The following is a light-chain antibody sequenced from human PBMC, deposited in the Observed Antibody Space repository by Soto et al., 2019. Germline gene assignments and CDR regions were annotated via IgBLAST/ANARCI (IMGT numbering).Light chain of an antibody. V-gene: IGLV2-14*01. Sequence: QSALIQPPSVSGSPGQSVTISCTGTSSDVGTYDSVSWYQQHPGKAPKLMIYEVINRPSGVSNRFSGSKSGNTASLTISGLQAEDAADYYCSSFTSGRTLVFGTGTKLTVL. CDR3: SSFTSGRTLV. CDR2: EVI. J-gene: IGLJ1*01. CDR1: SSDVGTYDS.